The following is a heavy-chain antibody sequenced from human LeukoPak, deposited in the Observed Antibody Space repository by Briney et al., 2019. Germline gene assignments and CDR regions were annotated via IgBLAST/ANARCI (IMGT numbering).Heavy chain of an antibody. CDR3: ARDQIQQLVPYYYYGMDV. CDR1: GYTFTSYG. Sequence: ASVKVSCKASGYTFTSYGISWARQAPGQGLEWMGWISAYNGNTNYAQKLQGRVTMTTDTSTSTAYMELRSLRSDDTAVYYCARDQIQQLVPYYYYGMDVWGQGTTVTVSS. D-gene: IGHD6-6*01. CDR2: ISAYNGNT. J-gene: IGHJ6*02. V-gene: IGHV1-18*01.